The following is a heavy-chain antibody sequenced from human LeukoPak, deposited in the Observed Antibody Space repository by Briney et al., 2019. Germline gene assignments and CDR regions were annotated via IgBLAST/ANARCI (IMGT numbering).Heavy chain of an antibody. J-gene: IGHJ4*02. CDR2: IYYSGGT. CDR3: ASREGVRVGYFDY. CDR1: GGSISSGVYY. Sequence: SQTLSLTCTVSGGSISSGVYYWSWIRQHPGKGLEWIGYIYYSGGTYYNPSLKSRVTTSVDTSKNQFSLKLSSVTAADTAVYYCASREGVRVGYFDYWGQGTLVTVSS. V-gene: IGHV4-31*03. D-gene: IGHD3-10*01.